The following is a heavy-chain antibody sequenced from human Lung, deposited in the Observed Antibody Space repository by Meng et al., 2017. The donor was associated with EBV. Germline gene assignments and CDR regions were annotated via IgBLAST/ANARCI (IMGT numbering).Heavy chain of an antibody. V-gene: IGHV1-18*01. CDR2: ISAYNGNT. CDR1: GYTFTNYG. J-gene: IGHJ4*02. CDR3: ARVEVGITSGDY. D-gene: IGHD1-26*01. Sequence: QAQLWQSGGEVKKPWASVKVSCKASGYTFTNYGITWVRQAPGQGLEWMGWISAYNGNTNYAQTLQGRVTMTTDTSTSTAYMELGSLRSDDTAAYYCARVEVGITSGDYWGQGTLVTVSS.